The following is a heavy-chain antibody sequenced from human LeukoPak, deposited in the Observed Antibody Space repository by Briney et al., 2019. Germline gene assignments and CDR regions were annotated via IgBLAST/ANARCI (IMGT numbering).Heavy chain of an antibody. J-gene: IGHJ3*02. Sequence: ASVKVSCKVSGYTLTELSMHWVRQAPGKGLEWRGGFDPEDGETIYAQKFQGRVAMTEDTSTDTAYMELSSLRSEDTAVYYCARKYGDYVEGDAFDIWGQGTMVTVSS. CDR2: FDPEDGET. D-gene: IGHD4-17*01. CDR3: ARKYGDYVEGDAFDI. V-gene: IGHV1-24*01. CDR1: GYTLTELS.